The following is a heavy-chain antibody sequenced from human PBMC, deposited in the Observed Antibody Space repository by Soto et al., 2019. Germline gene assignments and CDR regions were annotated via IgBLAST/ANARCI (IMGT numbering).Heavy chain of an antibody. V-gene: IGHV1-2*04. CDR2: INPKSGGT. J-gene: IGHJ6*02. D-gene: IGHD2-8*01. Sequence: QVQLVQSGAEVKKSGASVKVSCKASGYSFTDYHIHWVRQAPGQGLEWLGRINPKSGGTSTAQKFQGWVTMTTDTSISTASMELTRLTSDDTAIYYCARGDSTDCSNSVCSFFYNHDMDVWGQGTTVTVSS. CDR3: ARGDSTDCSNSVCSFFYNHDMDV. CDR1: GYSFTDYH.